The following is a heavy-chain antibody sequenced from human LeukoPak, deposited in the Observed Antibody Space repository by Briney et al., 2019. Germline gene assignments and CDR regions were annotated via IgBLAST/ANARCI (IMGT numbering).Heavy chain of an antibody. Sequence: LETLSLTCTVSGGSISSYYWSWIRQPPGKGLEWIGYIYYSGSTNYNPSLKSRVTISVDTSKNQFSLKLSSVTAADTAVYYCARRYSSRWTTPGPYFDYWGQGTLVTVSS. J-gene: IGHJ4*02. CDR3: ARRYSSRWTTPGPYFDY. V-gene: IGHV4-59*08. CDR2: IYYSGST. CDR1: GGSISSYY. D-gene: IGHD6-19*01.